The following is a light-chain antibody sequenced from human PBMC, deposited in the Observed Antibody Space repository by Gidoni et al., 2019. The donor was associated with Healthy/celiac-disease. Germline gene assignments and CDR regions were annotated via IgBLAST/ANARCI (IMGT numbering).Light chain of an antibody. J-gene: IGKJ2*03. V-gene: IGKV3-20*01. CDR3: QQYGSSRS. CDR2: GAS. Sequence: EIGLTRDPGTLSLSPGESATLSCRASLSVSSSYLAWYQQKPGQAPRLLIYGASSRATGIPDRFSGSGSGTDFTLTISRLEPEDFAVYYCQQYGSSRSFGQGTKLEIK. CDR1: LSVSSSY.